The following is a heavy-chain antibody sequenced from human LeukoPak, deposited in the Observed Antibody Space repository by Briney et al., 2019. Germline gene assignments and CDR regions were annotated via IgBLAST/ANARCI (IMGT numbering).Heavy chain of an antibody. J-gene: IGHJ6*03. CDR1: GYILTGYY. V-gene: IGHV1-2*02. D-gene: IGHD3-22*01. CDR3: ARDNYYDSSGYHYYYYMDV. Sequence: ASVRVSCKASGYILTGYYMHWVRQAPGQGLEWMGWSNPNSGGTNYAQKFQGRVTMTRDTSISTAYMELSRLRSDDTAVYYCARDNYYDSSGYHYYYYMDVWGKGTTVTVSS. CDR2: SNPNSGGT.